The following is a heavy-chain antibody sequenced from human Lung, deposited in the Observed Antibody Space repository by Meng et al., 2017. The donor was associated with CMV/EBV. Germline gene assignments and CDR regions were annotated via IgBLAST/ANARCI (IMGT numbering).Heavy chain of an antibody. Sequence: SVKVSCKASGGTFSRYAISWVRQAPGQGLEWMGGIIPILGIANYAQKFQGRVTITADKSTSTAYMELSSLRSEDTAVYYCARSEDVDITIFGVVIMDAFDIWGQGAMVTGSS. D-gene: IGHD3-3*01. CDR1: GGTFSRYA. CDR2: IIPILGIA. J-gene: IGHJ3*02. CDR3: ARSEDVDITIFGVVIMDAFDI. V-gene: IGHV1-69*10.